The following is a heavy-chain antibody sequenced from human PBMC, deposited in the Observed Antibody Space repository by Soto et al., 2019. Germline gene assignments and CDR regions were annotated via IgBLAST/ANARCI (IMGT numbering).Heavy chain of an antibody. CDR3: ARDKAAAGSSTSDGMDV. CDR1: GYTFTGYY. CDR2: INPNSGGT. V-gene: IGHV1-2*04. Sequence: ASVKVSCKASGYTFTGYYMHWVRQAPGQGLELMGWINPNSGGTNYAQKFQGWVTMTRDTSISTAYMELSRLRSDDTAVYYCARDKAAAGSSTSDGMDVWGQGTTVTVSS. D-gene: IGHD6-13*01. J-gene: IGHJ6*02.